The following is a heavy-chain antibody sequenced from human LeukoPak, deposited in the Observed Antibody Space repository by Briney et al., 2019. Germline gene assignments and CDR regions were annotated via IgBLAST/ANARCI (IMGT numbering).Heavy chain of an antibody. J-gene: IGHJ5*02. Sequence: ASVKVSCKASGYTFSTYYLHWVRQAPGQGLEWMGMIIPSDGFTSYAQKLQGRVTMTTDTSTSTAYMELRSLRSDDTAVYYCARDLMITFGGVIPRAWFDPWGQGTLVTVSS. D-gene: IGHD3-16*02. CDR3: ARDLMITFGGVIPRAWFDP. CDR2: IIPSDGFT. V-gene: IGHV1-46*01. CDR1: GYTFSTYY.